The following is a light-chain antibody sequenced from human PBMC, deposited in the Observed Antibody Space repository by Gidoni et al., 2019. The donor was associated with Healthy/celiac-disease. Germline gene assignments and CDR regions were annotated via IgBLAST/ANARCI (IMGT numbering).Light chain of an antibody. V-gene: IGKV1-39*01. CDR2: AAS. CDR1: QSISSY. Sequence: DIHMTQSPSSLSASVGDRVTITCRASQSISSYLNWYQQKPGKAPKLMIYAASSLQRGVPSRFSGSGSGTDFTLTISSLQLEDFATYYCQQSYSTPWTFGQGTKVEIK. J-gene: IGKJ1*01. CDR3: QQSYSTPWT.